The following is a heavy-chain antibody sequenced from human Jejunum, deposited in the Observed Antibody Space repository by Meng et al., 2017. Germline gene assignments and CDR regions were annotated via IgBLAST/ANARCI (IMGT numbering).Heavy chain of an antibody. V-gene: IGHV6-1*02. D-gene: IGHD1-26*01. CDR1: LDVVSSNSAG. Sequence: QMLLEQPGPVLVKPSQTLSLPCAISLDVVSSNSAGWNWIRQSPSRGLEWLGRTYYRSKWYIDYAVSVKSRITINPDTSKNQFSLHLNSVTPEDTAVYYCAGGGLVRSTRGYFDYWGQGTLVTVSS. CDR3: AGGGLVRSTRGYFDY. J-gene: IGHJ4*02. CDR2: TYYRSKWYI.